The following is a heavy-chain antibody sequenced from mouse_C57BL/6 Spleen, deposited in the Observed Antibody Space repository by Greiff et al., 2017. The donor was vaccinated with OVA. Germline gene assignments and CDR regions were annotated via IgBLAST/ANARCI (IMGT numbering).Heavy chain of an antibody. Sequence: VQLQQSGAELVRPGASVTLSCKASGYTFTDYEMHWVKQTPVHGLEWIGAIDPETGGTAYNQKFKGKAILTADKSSSTAYMERRSLTSEDSAVYYCTREGDTSFFDYWGQGTTRTVSS. CDR1: GYTFTDYE. J-gene: IGHJ2*01. CDR3: TREGDTSFFDY. CDR2: IDPETGGT. V-gene: IGHV1-15*01. D-gene: IGHD5-1-1*01.